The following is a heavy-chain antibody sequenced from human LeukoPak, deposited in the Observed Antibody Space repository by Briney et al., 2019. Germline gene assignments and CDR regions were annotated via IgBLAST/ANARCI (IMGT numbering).Heavy chain of an antibody. CDR2: ISGSGGST. D-gene: IGHD2/OR15-2a*01. J-gene: IGHJ4*02. V-gene: IGHV3-23*01. CDR1: GYTFTSYG. Sequence: SCKASGYTFTSYGISWVRQAPGKGLEWVSAISGSGGSTYYADSVKGRFTISRDNSKNTLYLQMNSLRAEDTAVYYCAKDLYGNFDYWGQGTLVTVSS. CDR3: AKDLYGNFDY.